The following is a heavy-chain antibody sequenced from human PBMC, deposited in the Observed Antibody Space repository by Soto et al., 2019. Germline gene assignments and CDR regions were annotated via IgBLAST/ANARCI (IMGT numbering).Heavy chain of an antibody. D-gene: IGHD4-4*01. CDR3: ARQSTRDYSNPNWFDP. CDR2: IDPSDSYT. V-gene: IGHV5-10-1*01. Sequence: PGESLKISCKGSGDSFTSYWISWVRQMPGKGLEWMGRIDPSDSYTNYSPSFQGHVTISADKSISTAYLQWSSLKASDTAMYYCARQSTRDYSNPNWFDPWGQGTLVTVSS. J-gene: IGHJ5*02. CDR1: GDSFTSYW.